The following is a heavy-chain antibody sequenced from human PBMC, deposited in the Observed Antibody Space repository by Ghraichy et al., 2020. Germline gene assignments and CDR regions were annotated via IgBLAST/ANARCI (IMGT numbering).Heavy chain of an antibody. CDR3: ARDIVVVVAATWTKDYWCFDL. V-gene: IGHV4-4*07. D-gene: IGHD2-15*01. CDR1: GGSISSYY. Sequence: SETLSLTCTVSGGSISSYYWSWIRQPAGKGLEWIGRIYTSGSTNYNPSLKSRVTMSVDTSKNQFSLKLSSVTAADTAVYYCARDIVVVVAATWTKDYWCFDLWGRGTLVTVSS. J-gene: IGHJ2*01. CDR2: IYTSGST.